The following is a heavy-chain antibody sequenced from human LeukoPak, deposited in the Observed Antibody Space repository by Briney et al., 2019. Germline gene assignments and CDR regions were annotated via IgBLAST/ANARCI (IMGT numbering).Heavy chain of an antibody. CDR1: GGTFSSYA. CDR2: IIPIFGTA. V-gene: IGHV1-69*05. J-gene: IGHJ5*02. Sequence: GSSVKVSCEASGGTFSSYAISWVRQAPGQGLEWMGGIIPIFGTANYAQKFQGRVTITTDESTSTAYMELSSLRSEDTAVYYCAREDSNYNWFDPWGQGTLVTVSS. CDR3: AREDSNYNWFDP. D-gene: IGHD4-11*01.